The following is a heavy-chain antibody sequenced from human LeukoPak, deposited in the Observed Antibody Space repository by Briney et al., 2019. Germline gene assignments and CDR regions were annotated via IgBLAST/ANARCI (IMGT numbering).Heavy chain of an antibody. CDR2: IEQDGSQK. J-gene: IGHJ4*02. V-gene: IGHV3-7*01. CDR3: ARNSGSYPFDY. Sequence: PGGSLRLSCTASGFTFSSYWLSWVRQPPGKGLEWVASIEQDGSQKYYVDSVRGRFTISRDNAKNSVYLQMNSLRVEDTAVYYCARNSGSYPFDYWGQGTLVTVSS. CDR1: GFTFSSYW. D-gene: IGHD1-26*01.